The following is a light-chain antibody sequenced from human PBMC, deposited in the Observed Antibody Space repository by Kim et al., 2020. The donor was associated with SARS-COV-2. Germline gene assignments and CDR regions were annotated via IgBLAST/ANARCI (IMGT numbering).Light chain of an antibody. V-gene: IGKV3-20*01. CDR1: QSVDSNR. CDR2: GAS. Sequence: SPGEGATLSCRGSQSVDSNRLAWYQQRPGQTPRLLIYGASTRATGIPDRFSGSGSGTDFTLTISRLEPEDFAVYYCQQYGSSSLTFGGGTKVDIK. CDR3: QQYGSSSLT. J-gene: IGKJ4*01.